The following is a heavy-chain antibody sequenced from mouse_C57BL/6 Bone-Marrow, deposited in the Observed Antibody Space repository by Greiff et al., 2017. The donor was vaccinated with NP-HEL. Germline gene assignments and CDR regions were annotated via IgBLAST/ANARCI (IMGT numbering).Heavy chain of an antibody. J-gene: IGHJ2*01. CDR1: GFNIKDDY. Sequence: VQLQQSGAELVRPGASVKLSCTASGFNIKDDYMHWVKQRPEQGLEWIGWIDPENGDTEYDQKFKGKANLTADTSSTTAYLQLSSLTSEDSAVYYCTTFAGYSFDYWGQGTTLTVSS. V-gene: IGHV14-4*01. CDR2: IDPENGDT. CDR3: TTFAGYSFDY.